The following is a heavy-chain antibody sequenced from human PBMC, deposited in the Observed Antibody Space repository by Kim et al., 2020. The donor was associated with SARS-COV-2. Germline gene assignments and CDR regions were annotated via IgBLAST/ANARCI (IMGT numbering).Heavy chain of an antibody. J-gene: IGHJ4*02. CDR3: AWSSATIDF. V-gene: IGHV3-11*03. CDR2: ISSTSRNT. CDR1: GFTFSDYY. Sequence: GGSLRLSCAASGFTFSDYYMSWIRQAPGKGLEWVSYISSTSRNTNYADSVKGRFTISRDNAKNSLYLQMNTLRAEDTAVYYCAWSSATIDFWGQGALVTVSS. D-gene: IGHD6-25*01.